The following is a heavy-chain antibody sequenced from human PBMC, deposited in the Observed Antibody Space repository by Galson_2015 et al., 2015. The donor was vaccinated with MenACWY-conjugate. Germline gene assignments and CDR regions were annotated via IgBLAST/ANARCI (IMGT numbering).Heavy chain of an antibody. CDR1: GNTFTVYY. J-gene: IGHJ4*02. V-gene: IGHV1-2*06. CDR3: ARGPLRAAGDSFDS. Sequence: SVKVSCKASGNTFTVYYFHWVRQAPGQGLEWMGRINPISGGGNYAQKFQGRVTMTRDTSVTTTYMELNRLTPDDTAVYYCARGPLRAAGDSFDSWGQGTLVTVS. D-gene: IGHD6-13*01. CDR2: INPISGGG.